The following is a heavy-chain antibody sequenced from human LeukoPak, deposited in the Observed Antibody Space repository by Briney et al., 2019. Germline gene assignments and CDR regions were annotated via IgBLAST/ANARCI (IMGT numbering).Heavy chain of an antibody. D-gene: IGHD6-19*01. V-gene: IGHV3-21*01. CDR3: ATGSPVAGSKALDY. Sequence: GGSLRLSCGASGFTFSNYAMNWVRQAPGKGLEWVSSISGSSSHTYYADSLKGRFTISRDDARNSLYLQLNSLRADDTAVYYCATGSPVAGSKALDYWGQGTLVTVSS. J-gene: IGHJ4*02. CDR2: ISGSSSHT. CDR1: GFTFSNYA.